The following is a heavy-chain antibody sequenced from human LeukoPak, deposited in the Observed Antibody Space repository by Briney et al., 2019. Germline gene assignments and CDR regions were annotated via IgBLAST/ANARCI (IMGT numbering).Heavy chain of an antibody. CDR3: ARVALGQIDMALFDY. CDR2: ISRSGSTI. D-gene: IGHD5-24*01. V-gene: IGHV3-11*04. J-gene: IGHJ4*02. Sequence: GGSLRLSCAASGFTFSDYYMSWIRQAPGKGLEWVSYISRSGSTIFYADSVKGRFTISRDNAKNSLYLQMNSLRAEDMAVYYCARVALGQIDMALFDYWGQGALVTVSS. CDR1: GFTFSDYY.